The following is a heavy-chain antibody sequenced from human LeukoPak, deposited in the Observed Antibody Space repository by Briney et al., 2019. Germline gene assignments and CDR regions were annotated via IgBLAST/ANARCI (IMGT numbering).Heavy chain of an antibody. Sequence: PGGSLRLSCAASGFTFSSYSMNWVRQAPGKGLEWVSYISSSSSTIYYADSVKGRFTISRDNAKNSLYLQMNSLRAEDTAVYYCARALDRVGATSYFDYWGQGTLVTVSS. V-gene: IGHV3-48*04. CDR2: ISSSSSTI. CDR3: ARALDRVGATSYFDY. D-gene: IGHD1-26*01. CDR1: GFTFSSYS. J-gene: IGHJ4*02.